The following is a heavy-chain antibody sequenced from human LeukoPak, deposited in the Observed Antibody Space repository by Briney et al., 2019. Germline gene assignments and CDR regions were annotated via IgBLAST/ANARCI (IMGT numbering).Heavy chain of an antibody. J-gene: IGHJ1*01. D-gene: IGHD6-13*01. V-gene: IGHV3-30*03. Sequence: PGGSLRLSCAASTFTVSSNYMSWVCRAPGKGLEWVAVISYDGSNKYYADSVKGRFTISRDNSKNTLYLQMNSLRAEDTAVYYCARDQYSSSWYPYFQHWGQGTLVTVSS. CDR2: ISYDGSNK. CDR3: ARDQYSSSWYPYFQH. CDR1: TFTVSSNY.